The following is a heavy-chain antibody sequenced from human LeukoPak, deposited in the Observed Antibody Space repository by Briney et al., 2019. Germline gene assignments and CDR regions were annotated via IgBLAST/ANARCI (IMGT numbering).Heavy chain of an antibody. J-gene: IGHJ4*02. CDR1: GGTFSTYA. CDR2: IIPIFGTA. D-gene: IGHD5-12*01. CDR3: AGGGYGCD. V-gene: IGHV1-69*13. Sequence: SVKVSCKASGGTFSTYAIGWVRQARGQGLEWMGGIIPIFGTANYAQKFQGRVTITADESTSTAYMELSSLRSEDTAVYYCAGGGYGCDWGQGTLVTVSS.